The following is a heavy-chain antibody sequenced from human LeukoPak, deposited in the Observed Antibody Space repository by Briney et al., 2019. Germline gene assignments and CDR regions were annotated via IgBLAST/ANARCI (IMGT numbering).Heavy chain of an antibody. Sequence: GGSLRLSCAASGFIFHVYAMHWVRQAPGKGLEWVSSVSWNRDIIAYADSVRGRFTISRDNDQNSLYLEMTSLRVEDTALYYCVKSGGYYYMDAWGKGTTVIVSS. J-gene: IGHJ6*03. D-gene: IGHD2-15*01. CDR3: VKSGGYYYMDA. CDR1: GFIFHVYA. V-gene: IGHV3-9*01. CDR2: VSWNRDII.